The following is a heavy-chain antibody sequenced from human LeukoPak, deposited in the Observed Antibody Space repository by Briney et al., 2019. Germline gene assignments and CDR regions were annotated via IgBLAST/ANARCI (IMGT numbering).Heavy chain of an antibody. CDR3: ARDLEYYYDSSAPATGY. J-gene: IGHJ4*02. Sequence: ASVKVSCKASGYTFTGYYMHWVRQAPGQGLEWMGRINPNSGGTNYAQKFQGRVTMTRDTSISTAYMELSRLRSDDTAVYYCARDLEYYYDSSAPATGYWGQGTLVTVSS. CDR2: INPNSGGT. V-gene: IGHV1-2*06. CDR1: GYTFTGYY. D-gene: IGHD3-22*01.